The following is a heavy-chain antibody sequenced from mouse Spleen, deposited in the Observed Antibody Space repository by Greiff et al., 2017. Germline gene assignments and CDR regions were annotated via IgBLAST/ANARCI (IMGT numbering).Heavy chain of an antibody. J-gene: IGHJ4*01. CDR2: IWSDGST. Sequence: VKLVESGPGLVAPSQSLSITCTVSGFSLTSYGVHWVRQPPGKGLEWLVVIWSDGSTTYNSALKSRLSISKDNSKSQVFLKMNSLQTDDTAMYYCARNVYYGNYIDYAMDYWGQGTSVTVSS. CDR3: ARNVYYGNYIDYAMDY. CDR1: GFSLTSYG. D-gene: IGHD2-1*01. V-gene: IGHV2-6*02.